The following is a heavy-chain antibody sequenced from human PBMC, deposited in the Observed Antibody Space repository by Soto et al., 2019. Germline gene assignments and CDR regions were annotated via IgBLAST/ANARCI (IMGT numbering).Heavy chain of an antibody. CDR1: GFTFGDYA. CDR3: TRGLRYFDWLLGSGMDV. D-gene: IGHD3-9*01. J-gene: IGHJ6*02. CDR2: IRSKAYGGTT. Sequence: EVQLVESGGGLVQPGRSLRLSCTASGFTFGDYAMSWVRQAPGKGLEWVGFIRSKAYGGTTEYAASVKGRFTISRDDSKSIAYLQMNSLKTEDTAVYYCTRGLRYFDWLLGSGMDVWGQGTTVTVTS. V-gene: IGHV3-49*04.